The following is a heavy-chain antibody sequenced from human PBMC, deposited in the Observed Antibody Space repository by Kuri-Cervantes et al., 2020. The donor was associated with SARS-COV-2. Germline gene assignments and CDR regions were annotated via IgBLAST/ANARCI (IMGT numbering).Heavy chain of an antibody. CDR1: GFTVSSNY. CDR2: ISGSGGST. D-gene: IGHD3-3*01. V-gene: IGHV3-66*02. J-gene: IGHJ4*02. Sequence: GGSLRLSCAASGFTVSSNYMSWVRQAPGKGLEWVSVISGSGGSTYYADSVKGRFTISRDNSKNTLYLQMNSLRAEDTAVYYCARDQDDFWSGYRLTFDYWGQGTLVTVSS. CDR3: ARDQDDFWSGYRLTFDY.